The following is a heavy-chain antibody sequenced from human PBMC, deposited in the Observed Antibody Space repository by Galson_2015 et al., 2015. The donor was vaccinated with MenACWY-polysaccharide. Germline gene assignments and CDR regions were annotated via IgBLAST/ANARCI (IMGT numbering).Heavy chain of an antibody. J-gene: IGHJ5*02. Sequence: TLSLTCSVSGDSITNGGHHWTWLRQHPETGLDWIGYIFNNGGPKTNPSLRSRVTISSDTSRNQFSLQLTSVTAADTATYYCAGIPSTKTSFGWFDPWGQGILVTVSS. D-gene: IGHD3-3*01. V-gene: IGHV4-31*03. CDR3: AGIPSTKTSFGWFDP. CDR2: IFNNGGP. CDR1: GDSITNGGHH.